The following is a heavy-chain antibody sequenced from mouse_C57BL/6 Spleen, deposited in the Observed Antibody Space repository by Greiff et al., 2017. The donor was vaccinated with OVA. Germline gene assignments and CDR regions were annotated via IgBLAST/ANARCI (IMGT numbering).Heavy chain of an antibody. CDR2: INPNNGGT. D-gene: IGHD1-1*01. J-gene: IGHJ1*03. Sequence: EVQLQQSGPELVKPGASVKISCKASGYTFTDYYMNWVKQSHGKSLEWIGDINPNNGGTSYNQKFKGKATLTVDKSSSTAYMELRSLTSEDSAVYYCASPSLLLRYPYWYFDVWGTGTTVTVSS. CDR3: ASPSLLLRYPYWYFDV. CDR1: GYTFTDYY. V-gene: IGHV1-26*01.